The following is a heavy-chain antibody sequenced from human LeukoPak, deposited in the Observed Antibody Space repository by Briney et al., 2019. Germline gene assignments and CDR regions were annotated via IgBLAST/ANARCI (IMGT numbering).Heavy chain of an antibody. V-gene: IGHV1-2*02. CDR3: ARDWWGPDRTAAANRFDP. CDR2: IYPNSGDT. Sequence: ASVKVSCKASGFPFTVYYIHWVRQAPGQGLEWMGWIYPNSGDTNYAQRFQGRVAMTRDTSIATVYMELSRLRSDDTAVYYCARDWWGPDRTAAANRFDPWGQGTLVTVSS. CDR1: GFPFTVYY. J-gene: IGHJ5*02. D-gene: IGHD6-13*01.